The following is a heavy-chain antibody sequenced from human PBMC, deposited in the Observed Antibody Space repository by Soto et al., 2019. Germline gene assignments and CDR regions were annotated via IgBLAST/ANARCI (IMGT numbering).Heavy chain of an antibody. CDR1: GFTFSSYG. Sequence: GGSLRLSCAASGFTFSSYGMHWVRQAPGKGLEWVAVISYDGSNKYYADSVKGRFTISRDNSKNTLYLQMNSLRAEDTAVYYCELNPKYSSSLKEYYYYGMDVWGQGTPVTVSS. V-gene: IGHV3-30*03. CDR3: ELNPKYSSSLKEYYYYGMDV. CDR2: ISYDGSNK. D-gene: IGHD6-13*01. J-gene: IGHJ6*02.